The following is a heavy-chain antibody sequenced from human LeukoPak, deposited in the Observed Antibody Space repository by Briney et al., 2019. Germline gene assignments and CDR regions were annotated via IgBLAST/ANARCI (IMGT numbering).Heavy chain of an antibody. CDR3: AKDLALYTGPYSGSFYSPIDC. V-gene: IGHV3-23*01. J-gene: IGHJ4*02. Sequence: GGSLRLSCAASGFTFSSYSMNWVRQAPGKGLEWVSSISGNTGNTYYADSVKGRFTISRDNSKSTLYLQMNSLRAEDTAAYFCAKDLALYTGPYSGSFYSPIDCWGQGTLVTVSS. CDR2: ISGNTGNT. CDR1: GFTFSSYS. D-gene: IGHD1-26*01.